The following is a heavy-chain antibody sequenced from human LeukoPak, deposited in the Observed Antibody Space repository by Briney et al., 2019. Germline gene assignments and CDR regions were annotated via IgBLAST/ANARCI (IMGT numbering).Heavy chain of an antibody. D-gene: IGHD3-10*01. V-gene: IGHV4-34*01. CDR2: INHSGST. Sequence: SETLSLTCAVYGGSFSGYYWSWIRQPPGKGLEWIGEINHSGSTNYNPSLKSRVTISVDTSKNQFSLKLSSVTAADTAVYYCARAHCNRRITMVRGVSTLLGYYYMDVWGKGTTVTVSS. J-gene: IGHJ6*03. CDR1: GGSFSGYY. CDR3: ARAHCNRRITMVRGVSTLLGYYYMDV.